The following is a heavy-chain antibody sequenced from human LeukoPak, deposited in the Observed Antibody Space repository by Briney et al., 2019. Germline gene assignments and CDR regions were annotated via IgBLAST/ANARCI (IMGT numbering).Heavy chain of an antibody. CDR3: ASYVDTALYYFDY. J-gene: IGHJ4*02. CDR2: ISGSGGTT. CDR1: GFTFSNYG. Sequence: GGSLRLSCAASGFTFSNYGMSWVRRGPGKGLEWVSGISGSGGTTYYADSVKGRFTISRDNSKNTLYLQMNSLRAEDTAVYYCASYVDTALYYFDYWGQGTLVTVSS. V-gene: IGHV3-23*01. D-gene: IGHD5-18*01.